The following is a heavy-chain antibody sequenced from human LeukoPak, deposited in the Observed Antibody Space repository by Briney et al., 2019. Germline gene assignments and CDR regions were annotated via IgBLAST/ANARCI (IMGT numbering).Heavy chain of an antibody. CDR3: ASGYSSR. J-gene: IGHJ4*02. Sequence: GGSLRLSCAASGFTFSSYSMNWVRQAPGKGLEWVSSISSGSNYIYYADSVKGRFTISRDNAKNSLFLQMNSLRVEDTAVYYCASGYSSRWGQGTLVTVSS. D-gene: IGHD2-2*01. CDR2: ISSGSNYI. CDR1: GFTFSSYS. V-gene: IGHV3-21*01.